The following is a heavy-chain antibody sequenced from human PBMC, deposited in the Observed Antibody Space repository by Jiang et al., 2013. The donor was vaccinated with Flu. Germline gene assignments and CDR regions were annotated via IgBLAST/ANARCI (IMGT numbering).Heavy chain of an antibody. D-gene: IGHD3-22*01. CDR2: IDWDDDK. V-gene: IGHV2-70*01. J-gene: IGHJ4*02. Sequence: KPTQTLTLTCTFSGFSLSTSGMCVSWIRQPPGKALEWLALIDWDDDKYYSTSLKTRLTISKDTSKNQVVLTMTNMDPVDTATYYCARTLTYYYDSSGYYIDYWGQGTLVTVSS. CDR3: ARTLTYYYDSSGYYIDY. CDR1: GFSLSTSGMC.